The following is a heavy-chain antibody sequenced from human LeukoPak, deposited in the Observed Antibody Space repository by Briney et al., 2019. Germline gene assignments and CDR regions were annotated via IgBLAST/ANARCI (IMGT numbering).Heavy chain of an antibody. Sequence: PGGSLRLSCAGSGFTFSSHAMSWVRQPPGKGLNWVSSISGSGGNTFYADSVKGRFTISRDNSKNTLYLQMNSLRAEDTAVYYCARDWPSEWQHLPDYDAVDIWGQGTMVTVSS. V-gene: IGHV3-23*01. J-gene: IGHJ3*02. CDR3: ARDWPSEWQHLPDYDAVDI. D-gene: IGHD6-13*01. CDR1: GFTFSSHA. CDR2: ISGSGGNT.